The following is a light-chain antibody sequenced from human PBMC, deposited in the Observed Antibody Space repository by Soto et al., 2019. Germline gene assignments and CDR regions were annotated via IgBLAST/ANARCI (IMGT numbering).Light chain of an antibody. CDR3: KQALQTPRT. CDR1: QSLLHTNGYNY. J-gene: IGKJ4*01. V-gene: IGKV2-28*01. Sequence: DIVMTQTPLSLPVTPGEPASISCRSSQSLLHTNGYNYLDWYLQKPGQSPQLLISLGSDRASGVPDRFSGSGSGTEFTMKSSRGEAEDVGVYYCKQALQTPRTFGGGTQVEIK. CDR2: LGS.